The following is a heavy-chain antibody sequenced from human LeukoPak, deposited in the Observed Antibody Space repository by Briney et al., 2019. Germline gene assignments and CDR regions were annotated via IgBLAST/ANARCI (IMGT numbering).Heavy chain of an antibody. J-gene: IGHJ4*02. D-gene: IGHD6-6*01. V-gene: IGHV1-2*02. CDR3: AREFVDSSIGDY. CDR1: GYTFTGYY. CDR2: INPNSGGT. Sequence: GSSVKVSCKASGYTFTGYYMHWVRQAPGQGLEWMGWINPNSGGTNYAQKFQGRVTMTRDTSISTAYMELSRLRSDDTAVYYCAREFVDSSIGDYWGQGTLVTVSS.